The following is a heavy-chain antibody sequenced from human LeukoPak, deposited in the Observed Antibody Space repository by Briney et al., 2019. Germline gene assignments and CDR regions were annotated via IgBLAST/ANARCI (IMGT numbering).Heavy chain of an antibody. V-gene: IGHV4-59*01. CDR1: GGSISSYY. D-gene: IGHD5-12*01. CDR3: ARVGMVATFDY. J-gene: IGHJ4*02. Sequence: PSETLSPTCTVSGGSISSYYWSWIRQPPGKGLEWIGYIYYSGSTNYNPSLKSRVTISVDTSKNQFSLKLSSVTAADTAVYYCARVGMVATFDYWGQGTLVTVSS. CDR2: IYYSGST.